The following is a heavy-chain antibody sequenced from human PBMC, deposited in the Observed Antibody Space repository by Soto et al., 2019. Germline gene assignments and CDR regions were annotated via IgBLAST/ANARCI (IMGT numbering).Heavy chain of an antibody. CDR3: ARDGGATTTRDDY. CDR2: IYHSGST. CDR1: GGSINTATHS. V-gene: IGHV4-30-2*01. D-gene: IGHD1-26*01. Sequence: QLQLQESGSGLVKPSQTLSLTCAVSGGSINTATHSWSWIRQPPGKGLEWIGYIYHSGSTYYNPSVKSRATTSLDTSNTPFALGLGAVPAADTAVYYCARDGGATTTRDDYWGQGILVTVSS. J-gene: IGHJ4*02.